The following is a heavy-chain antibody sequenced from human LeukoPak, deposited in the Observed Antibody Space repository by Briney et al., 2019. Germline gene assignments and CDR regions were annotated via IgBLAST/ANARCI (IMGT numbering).Heavy chain of an antibody. V-gene: IGHV1-46*01. CDR2: INPSDGAT. CDR1: GYTFTMFY. Sequence: ASVKVSCKASGYTFTMFYIHWVRQAPGQGLEWMGMINPSDGATTYAQRFQGRVTVTRDMSTTTVYMDLRNLRSEDTAVYFCARAQRGGLRGNLGGLFASYYTYYYMDVWGRGTTVTVSS. J-gene: IGHJ6*03. CDR3: ARAQRGGLRGNLGGLFASYYTYYYMDV. D-gene: IGHD3-10*01.